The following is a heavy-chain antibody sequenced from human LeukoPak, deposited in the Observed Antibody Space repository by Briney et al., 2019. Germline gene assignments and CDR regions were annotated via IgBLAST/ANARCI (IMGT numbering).Heavy chain of an antibody. Sequence: GGSLRLSCAASGFSFGYYAMHWVRQAPGKGLEWVSLITANGDSTYYADSVKGRFTISRDNSKNSLSLQMNSLRTEDTTLYYCAKDIEAGTAGFSLDYWGQGTLVAVSS. CDR1: GFSFGYYA. CDR3: AKDIEAGTAGFSLDY. CDR2: ITANGDST. D-gene: IGHD2-21*02. V-gene: IGHV3-43*02. J-gene: IGHJ4*02.